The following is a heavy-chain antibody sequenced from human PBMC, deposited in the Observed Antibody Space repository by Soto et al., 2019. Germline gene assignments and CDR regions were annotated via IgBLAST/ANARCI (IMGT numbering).Heavy chain of an antibody. CDR1: GGSFSGYY. Sequence: TSETLSLTCAVYGGSFSGYYWSWIRQPPWKGLEWIGEINHSGSTNYNPSLKSRVTISVDTSKNQFSLKLSSVTAADTAVYYCARAYFWSGRYYYGMDVWGQGTTVTVSS. CDR2: INHSGST. J-gene: IGHJ6*02. CDR3: ARAYFWSGRYYYGMDV. D-gene: IGHD3-3*01. V-gene: IGHV4-34*01.